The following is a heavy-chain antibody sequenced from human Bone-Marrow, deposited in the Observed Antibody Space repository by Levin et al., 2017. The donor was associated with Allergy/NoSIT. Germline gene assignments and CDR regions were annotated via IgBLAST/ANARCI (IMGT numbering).Heavy chain of an antibody. Sequence: ASVKVSCAASGLTVGNNYMSWVRQAPRKGLEWVALIYSGGGTYYADSVKGRFTISRDNSKNTLYLQMNSLRTEDTAVYHCARNIPVTDLGFWGRGTLVTVSS. CDR3: ARNIPVTDLGF. J-gene: IGHJ4*02. V-gene: IGHV3-53*01. D-gene: IGHD2-21*01. CDR2: IYSGGGT. CDR1: GLTVGNNY.